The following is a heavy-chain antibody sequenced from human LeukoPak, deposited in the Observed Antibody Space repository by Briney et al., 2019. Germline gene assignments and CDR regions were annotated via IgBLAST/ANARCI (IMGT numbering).Heavy chain of an antibody. CDR2: IYYSGSI. J-gene: IGHJ6*02. CDR3: ARVGGSPLGMDV. CDR1: GGSISSSSYY. V-gene: IGHV4-39*07. D-gene: IGHD3-16*01. Sequence: PSETLSLTCTVSGGSISSSSYYWGWIRQPPGKGLEWIGSIYYSGSINYNPSLKSRVTISVETSKNQFSLKLSSVTAADTAVYYCARVGGSPLGMDVWGQGTTVTVSS.